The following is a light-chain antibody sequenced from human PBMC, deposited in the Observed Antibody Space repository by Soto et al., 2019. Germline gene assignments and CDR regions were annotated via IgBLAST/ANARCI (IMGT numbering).Light chain of an antibody. CDR1: SSDVGAYNY. V-gene: IGLV2-8*01. CDR2: EVN. J-gene: IGLJ1*01. CDR3: SSYAGSNHERF. Sequence: QSALTQPPSASGSPGQSVTISCTGTSSDVGAYNYVSWYQLHPGKAPKLMIYEVNKRPSGVPDRFSASKSGNTASLTVSGLQAEDEADYYCSSYAGSNHERFFGTGTKVTVL.